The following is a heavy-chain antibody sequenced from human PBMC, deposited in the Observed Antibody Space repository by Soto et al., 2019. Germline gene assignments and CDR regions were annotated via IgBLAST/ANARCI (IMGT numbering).Heavy chain of an antibody. V-gene: IGHV4-61*08. J-gene: IGHJ4*02. CDR1: GGSISTVVYH. Sequence: SETLSLTCAVSGGSISTVVYHWSWIRQPPGKGLEWIGYIYYSGSTNYNPSLKSRVTISVDTSKDQFSLKMSSVTAADTAVYYCARASRGPTSFDYWGQGTLVTVSS. CDR2: IYYSGST. CDR3: ARASRGPTSFDY.